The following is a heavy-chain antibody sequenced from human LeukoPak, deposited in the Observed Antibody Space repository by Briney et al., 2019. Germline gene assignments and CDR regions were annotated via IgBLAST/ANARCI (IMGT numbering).Heavy chain of an antibody. CDR1: GFTFSSYG. J-gene: IGHJ4*02. V-gene: IGHV3-33*01. D-gene: IGHD6-13*01. CDR2: IWYDGSNK. Sequence: GGSLRLSCAASGFTFSSYGMHWVRQAPGKGLEWVAVIWYDGSNKYYADSVKGRFTISRDNSKNTLYLQMNSLRAEDTAVYYCARGIAAAGTVPGFFDCWGQGTLVTVSS. CDR3: ARGIAAAGTVPGFFDC.